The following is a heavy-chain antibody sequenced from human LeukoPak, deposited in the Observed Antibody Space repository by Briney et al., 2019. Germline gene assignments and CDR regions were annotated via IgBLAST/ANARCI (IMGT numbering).Heavy chain of an antibody. CDR2: ISSSSSTI. V-gene: IGHV3-48*01. D-gene: IGHD5-12*01. J-gene: IGHJ4*02. CDR1: GFTFSSYS. CDR3: ARDWEDGYNY. Sequence: GGSLRLSCAASGFTFSSYSMNWVRQAPGKGLEWVSYISSSSSTIYYADSVKGRFTISRDNAKNSLYLQMNSLRAEDTAVYYCARDWEDGYNYWGQGTLVTVSS.